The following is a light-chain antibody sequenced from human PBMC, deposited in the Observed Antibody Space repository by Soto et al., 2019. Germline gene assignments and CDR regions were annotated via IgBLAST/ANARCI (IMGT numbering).Light chain of an antibody. CDR2: GAS. Sequence: EIVLTQSPATLSLSPGERATLSCRASPSVTNFLAWYQQKPGQAPRLLIYGASSRATGIPDRFSGSGSGTDFTLTISRLGPEDFAVYYCQQYGSSITFGQGTRLEIK. CDR1: PSVTNF. CDR3: QQYGSSIT. V-gene: IGKV3-20*01. J-gene: IGKJ5*01.